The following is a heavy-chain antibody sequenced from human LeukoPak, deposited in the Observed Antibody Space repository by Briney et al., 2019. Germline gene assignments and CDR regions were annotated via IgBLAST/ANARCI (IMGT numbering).Heavy chain of an antibody. V-gene: IGHV4-34*01. CDR3: ARSPGLVAFDF. CDR2: INHSGST. J-gene: IGHJ4*02. Sequence: NASETLSLTCAVYGGSFSGYYWSWIRQPPGKGLEWIGEINHSGSTNYNPSLKPPVTLSVDTSKNQSSLRLSSVTAADTAVYFCARSPGLVAFDFWGQGTLVTVSS. CDR1: GGSFSGYY. D-gene: IGHD5-12*01.